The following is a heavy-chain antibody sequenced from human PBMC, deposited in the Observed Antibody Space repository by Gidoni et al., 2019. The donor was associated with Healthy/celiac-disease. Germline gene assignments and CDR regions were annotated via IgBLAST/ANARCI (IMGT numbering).Heavy chain of an antibody. D-gene: IGHD1-26*01. CDR1: GVSLSTPTLG. CDR2: MFSRDEK. V-gene: IGHV2-26*01. Sequence: QVNLKESGPVLVTPTETLKLTYSVSGVSLSTPTLGVGWIRQPPGKALEWLAHMFSRDEKSYSPSLKSRLTISKDTSKSQVVLSMPNMDPVDTGTYYCARIKVGATAYYHYYYGMDVWGQGTTVTVSS. J-gene: IGHJ6*02. CDR3: ARIKVGATAYYHYYYGMDV.